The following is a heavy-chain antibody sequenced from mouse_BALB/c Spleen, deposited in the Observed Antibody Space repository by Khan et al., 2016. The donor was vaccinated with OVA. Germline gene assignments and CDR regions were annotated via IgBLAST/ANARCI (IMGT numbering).Heavy chain of an antibody. CDR1: GFTFSTYG. D-gene: IGHD1-1*01. CDR2: ISTGGHYT. Sequence: EVELVESGGDLVEPGGSLKLSCAASGFTFSTYGMSWVRQTPDKRLEWVATISTGGHYTYYPASVRGRFTISRDNAKNTLYLQRTSLKSEDTAMFYCARLAYYNDSEGFAYWGQGTLVTVSA. V-gene: IGHV5-6*01. CDR3: ARLAYYNDSEGFAY. J-gene: IGHJ3*01.